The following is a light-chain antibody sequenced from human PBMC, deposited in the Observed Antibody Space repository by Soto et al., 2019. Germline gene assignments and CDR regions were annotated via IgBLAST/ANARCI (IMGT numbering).Light chain of an antibody. V-gene: IGKV1-39*01. CDR3: QQSYRTPYT. CDR1: QSINRD. Sequence: DIQVTQSPSSLSASVGHRVTVTCRASQSINRDLNWYKQKPGKATKLLINAASSLQSGVPSRFSGSGSGTDFTLTISSLQPEDFATYYCQQSYRTPYTFGQATKLEIK. CDR2: AAS. J-gene: IGKJ2*01.